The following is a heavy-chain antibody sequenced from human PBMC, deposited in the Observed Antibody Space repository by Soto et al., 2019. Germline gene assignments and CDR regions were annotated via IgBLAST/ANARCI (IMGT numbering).Heavy chain of an antibody. CDR2: IIPIFNTA. CDR1: GGTFSTFG. J-gene: IGHJ5*02. Sequence: QEQLVQSGAEVKKPGSSVKVSCKVSGGTFSTFGISWVRQAPGQGLEWMGGIIPIFNTAKYAQKFQGRVTITADKSTRTVHMDLSSLRSEDTAVYYCARQTVSSGWHYGNWFDPWGQGTLVTVSS. D-gene: IGHD6-19*01. V-gene: IGHV1-69*06. CDR3: ARQTVSSGWHYGNWFDP.